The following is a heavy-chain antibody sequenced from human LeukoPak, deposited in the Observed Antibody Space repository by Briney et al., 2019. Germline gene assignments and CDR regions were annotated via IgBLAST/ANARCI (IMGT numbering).Heavy chain of an antibody. V-gene: IGHV4-34*01. J-gene: IGHJ4*02. Sequence: TPSETLSLTCAVSGGSFSGFRWHWIRQPPGKGPEWIGEINHSGGTTYNPSLKSRVTISVDTSKIQFSLNLTSVTAADTAVYYCARDRDWGPFDYWGQGTLVTVSS. CDR3: ARDRDWGPFDY. CDR1: GGSFSGFR. CDR2: INHSGGT. D-gene: IGHD7-27*01.